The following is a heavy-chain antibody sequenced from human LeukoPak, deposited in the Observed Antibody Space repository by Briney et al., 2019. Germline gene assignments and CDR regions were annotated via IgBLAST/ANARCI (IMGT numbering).Heavy chain of an antibody. Sequence: SETLSLTCTVSGDSFSSYHWSWLRQPPGKGLEWIGYISSSGSTSYNPSLKSRVTISVDTSKNQFSLKLSSVTAADTAVYYCARVGRGDHTWGSYYCDHWGKEPLVSVSS. CDR2: ISSSGST. V-gene: IGHV4-59*01. D-gene: IGHD3-16*01. J-gene: IGHJ4*02. CDR3: ARVGRGDHTWGSYYCDH. CDR1: GDSFSSYH.